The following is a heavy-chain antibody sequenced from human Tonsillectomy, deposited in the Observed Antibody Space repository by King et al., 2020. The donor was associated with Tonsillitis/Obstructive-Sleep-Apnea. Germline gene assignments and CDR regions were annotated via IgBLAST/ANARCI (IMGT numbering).Heavy chain of an antibody. CDR2: IYYSGST. Sequence: QLQESGPGLVKPSETLSLTCTVSGGSISSYYWSWIRQPPGKGLEWIGYIYYSGSTNYNPSFKSRVTISINPSKNQFSLKLTSVTAADTAVYYCAGTGAIGNWFDPWGQGTLVTVSS. CDR3: AGTGAIGNWFDP. D-gene: IGHD2-2*02. J-gene: IGHJ5*02. CDR1: GGSISSYY. V-gene: IGHV4-59*08.